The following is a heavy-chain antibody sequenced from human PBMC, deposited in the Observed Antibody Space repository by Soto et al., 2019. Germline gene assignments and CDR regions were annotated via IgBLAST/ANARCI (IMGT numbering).Heavy chain of an antibody. CDR1: GGSISSINW. CDR2: IYHSGST. CDR3: ARAEAYSSSYQGITIIVEATGTYYYGTDV. D-gene: IGHD3-22*01. J-gene: IGHJ6*04. V-gene: IGHV4-4*02. Sequence: SETLSLTCAVSGGSISSINWWSWVRQPPGKGLEWIGEIYHSGSTNYNPSLKSRVTISVDKSKNQFSLKLSSVNAADTAVYYCARAEAYSSSYQGITIIVEATGTYYYGTDVRGKGTTVPVS.